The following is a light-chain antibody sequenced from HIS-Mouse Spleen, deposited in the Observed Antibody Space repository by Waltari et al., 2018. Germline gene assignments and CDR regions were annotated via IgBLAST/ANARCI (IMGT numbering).Light chain of an antibody. CDR3: YSTDSSGNHRV. V-gene: IGLV3-10*01. CDR1: ALPKKY. CDR2: EDS. Sequence: SYELTQPPSVSMSPGQTARIPRPGAALPKKYAYWYQQKSGQAPVLVSYEDSKRPSGIPERFSGSSSGTMATLTISGAQVEDEADYYCYSTDSSGNHRVFGGGTKLTVL. J-gene: IGLJ2*01.